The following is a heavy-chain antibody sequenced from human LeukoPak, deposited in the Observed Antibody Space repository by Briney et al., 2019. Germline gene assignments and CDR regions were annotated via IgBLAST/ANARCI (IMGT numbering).Heavy chain of an antibody. V-gene: IGHV1-2*02. Sequence: WASVKVSFEASGYNFTDYLIHWVRQAPGQGLEWMGWINPNSGGTNSAQNFQGRVTLTRDTSIGTAYMELSRLTSDDTAIYYCARDVGSMVRILRGGGKDYNWFDPWGQGALVTVSS. CDR1: GYNFTDYL. CDR2: INPNSGGT. J-gene: IGHJ5*02. CDR3: ARDVGSMVRILRGGGKDYNWFDP. D-gene: IGHD3-10*01.